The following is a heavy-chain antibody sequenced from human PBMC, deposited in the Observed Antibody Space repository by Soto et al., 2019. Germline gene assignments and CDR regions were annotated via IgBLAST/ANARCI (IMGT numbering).Heavy chain of an antibody. Sequence: QVQLQESGPGLVKPSGTLSLTCAVSSGSISSSNWWSWVRQPPGKGLEWIGEIYHSGSTNYNPSLKSRVTISVDKSKNQFSLKLSSVTAADTAVYYCARVNIVVVVAATIYYYYYMDVWGKGTTVTVSS. CDR1: SGSISSSNW. J-gene: IGHJ6*03. CDR3: ARVNIVVVVAATIYYYYYMDV. D-gene: IGHD2-15*01. V-gene: IGHV4-4*02. CDR2: IYHSGST.